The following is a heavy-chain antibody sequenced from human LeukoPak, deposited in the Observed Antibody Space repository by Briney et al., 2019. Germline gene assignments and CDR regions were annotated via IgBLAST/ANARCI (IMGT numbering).Heavy chain of an antibody. D-gene: IGHD6-19*01. V-gene: IGHV3-7*01. CDR1: GFTFTTYW. Sequence: GGSLRLSCAASGFTFTTYWLGWVRQPPGKGLEWVANIKQDGTEKYYVDSVKGRFTISRDNAKNSLYLQMNSLRAEDTAVYYCARDSFNSGQALGIEGSGWYSAFDIWGQGTMVTVSS. CDR2: IKQDGTEK. J-gene: IGHJ3*02. CDR3: ARDSFNSGQALGIEGSGWYSAFDI.